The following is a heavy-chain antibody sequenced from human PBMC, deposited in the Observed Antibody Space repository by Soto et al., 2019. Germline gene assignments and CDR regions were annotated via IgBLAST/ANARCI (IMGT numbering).Heavy chain of an antibody. CDR1: GLCMFSCCA. CDR2: IHGDGDYS. J-gene: IGHJ2*01. Sequence: AAVGLCMFSCCAMSWVRQAPGKGLEWVSTIHGDGDYSHYTDSVEGRFTISRDNSRNTLYLQMNSLRGDDTAVYYCAKHRGGGSYTNWSFAVWGRGTLVTVSS. D-gene: IGHD1-26*01. CDR3: AKHRGGGSYTNWSFAV. V-gene: IGHV3-23*01.